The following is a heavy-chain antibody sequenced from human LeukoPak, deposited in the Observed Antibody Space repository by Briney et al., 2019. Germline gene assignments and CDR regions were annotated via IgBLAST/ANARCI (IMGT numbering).Heavy chain of an antibody. J-gene: IGHJ6*03. V-gene: IGHV4-59*01. CDR3: ARAVEGGYSSSSWGYYYYMDV. CDR1: GGSISSYY. D-gene: IGHD6-6*01. Sequence: SETLSLTCTVSGGSISSYYWSWIRQPPGKGLEWIGYIYYSGSTTYNPSLKSRVTISVDTSKNQFSLKLSSVTAADTAVYYCARAVEGGYSSSSWGYYYYMDVWGKGTTVTVSS. CDR2: IYYSGST.